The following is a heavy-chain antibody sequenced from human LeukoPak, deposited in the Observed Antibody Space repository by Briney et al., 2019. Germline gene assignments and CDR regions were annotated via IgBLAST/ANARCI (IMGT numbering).Heavy chain of an antibody. Sequence: SETLSLTCTVSGGSISSYYWSWIRQPPGKGLEWIGYIYYSGSSNDNPSLKSPFTISVDTSKNQFSLKLSSVTAADTAVYYCARLMVTVTTGYWLDPWGQGTLVTVSS. CDR2: IYYSGSS. CDR3: ARLMVTVTTGYWLDP. CDR1: GGSISSYY. V-gene: IGHV4-59*08. D-gene: IGHD4-17*01. J-gene: IGHJ5*02.